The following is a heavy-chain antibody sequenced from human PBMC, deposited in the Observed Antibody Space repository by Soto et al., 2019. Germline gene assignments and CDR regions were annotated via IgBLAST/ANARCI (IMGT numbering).Heavy chain of an antibody. V-gene: IGHV3-30-3*01. CDR3: ARELKRWLNY. CDR2: ISYDGSNN. D-gene: IGHD2-8*01. Sequence: QVQLVESGGGVVQPGRSLRLSCAASGFTFSSYAMHWVRQAPGKGLEWVAVISYDGSNNYYADSVKGRFTISRDNSKSTLDLQMNSLRAEETAVCYCARELKRWLNYWGQGTLVTVSS. CDR1: GFTFSSYA. J-gene: IGHJ4*02.